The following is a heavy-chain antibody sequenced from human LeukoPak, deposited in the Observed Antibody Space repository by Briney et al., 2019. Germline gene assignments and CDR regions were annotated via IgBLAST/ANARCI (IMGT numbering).Heavy chain of an antibody. J-gene: IGHJ4*02. CDR2: INHSGST. Sequence: PSETLSLTCAVYGGSFSGYYWSWIRQPPGEGLEWIGEINHSGSTNYNPSLKSRVTISVDTSKNQFSLKLSSVTAADTAVYYCARDAYFGSGSYYPFDYWGQGTLVTVSS. CDR1: GGSFSGYY. D-gene: IGHD3-10*01. CDR3: ARDAYFGSGSYYPFDY. V-gene: IGHV4-34*01.